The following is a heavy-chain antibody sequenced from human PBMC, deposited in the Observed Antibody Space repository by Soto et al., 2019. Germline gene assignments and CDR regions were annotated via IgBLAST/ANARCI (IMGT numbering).Heavy chain of an antibody. Sequence: QGLEWVSSISGSGGSTYYADSVKGRFTISRDNSKNTLYLQMNSLRAEDTAVYYCATGSLLYCSGGSCLGYWGQGTLVTVSS. J-gene: IGHJ4*02. CDR2: ISGSGGST. CDR3: ATGSLLYCSGGSCLGY. V-gene: IGHV3-23*01. D-gene: IGHD2-15*01.